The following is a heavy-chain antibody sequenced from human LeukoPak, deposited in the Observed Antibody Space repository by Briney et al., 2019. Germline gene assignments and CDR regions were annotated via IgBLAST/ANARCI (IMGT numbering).Heavy chain of an antibody. CDR2: LYNSGST. CDR1: GGSISSYY. CDR3: ARRGIVGATLQYYFDY. J-gene: IGHJ4*02. V-gene: IGHV4-59*08. D-gene: IGHD1-26*01. Sequence: SETLSLTCSVSGGSISSYYWSWIRQPPGKGLEWMGNLYNSGSTNYNPSLKSRVTISVDTSKTQFSLKLTSVTAEDTAVYYCARRGIVGATLQYYFDYWGQGTLVTVSS.